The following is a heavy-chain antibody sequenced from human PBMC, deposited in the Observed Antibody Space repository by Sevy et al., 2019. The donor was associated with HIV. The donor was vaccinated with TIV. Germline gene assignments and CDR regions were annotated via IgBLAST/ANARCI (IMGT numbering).Heavy chain of an antibody. Sequence: GGSLRLSCAASGFTFSNYARNWSPQAPGKGRKWAPVIQNSGDTTYYAAPGKGRFTISRDNSENTLHLQMNSLRAEDTAVYYCVKGGSISATGNDAFDIWGQGTMVTVSS. V-gene: IGHV3-23*01. CDR1: GFTFSNYA. CDR2: IQNSGDTT. D-gene: IGHD6-13*01. CDR3: VKGGSISATGNDAFDI. J-gene: IGHJ3*02.